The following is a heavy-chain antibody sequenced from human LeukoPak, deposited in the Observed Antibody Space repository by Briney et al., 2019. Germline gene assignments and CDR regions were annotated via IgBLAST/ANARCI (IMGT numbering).Heavy chain of an antibody. CDR2: ISYDGSNK. J-gene: IGHJ4*02. CDR1: GFTFSSYA. D-gene: IGHD1-1*01. Sequence: PGGSLRLSCAASGFTFSSYAMHWVRQAPGKGLEWVAVISYDGSNKYYADYVKGRFTISRDNSKNTLYLQMNSLRAEDTAVYYCAVQLERRSSWCFDYWGQGTLVTVSS. CDR3: AVQLERRSSWCFDY. V-gene: IGHV3-30-3*01.